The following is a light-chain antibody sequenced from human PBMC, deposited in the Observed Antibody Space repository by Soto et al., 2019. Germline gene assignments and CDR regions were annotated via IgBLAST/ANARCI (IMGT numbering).Light chain of an antibody. Sequence: QSVLTQPPCASGSPGQSVTNSCTGTSSDIGAYNYVSWYQQHPGKAPKLMIHEVSKRPSGVPDRFSGSKSGNTASLTVSGLQAEDEADYYCSSYAGSNDRWVFGGGTKLTVL. CDR2: EVS. J-gene: IGLJ3*02. CDR3: SSYAGSNDRWV. V-gene: IGLV2-8*01. CDR1: SSDIGAYNY.